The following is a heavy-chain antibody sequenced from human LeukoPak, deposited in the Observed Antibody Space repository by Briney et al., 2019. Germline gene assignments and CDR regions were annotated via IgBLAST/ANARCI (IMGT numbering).Heavy chain of an antibody. Sequence: SETLSLTCTVSRGSISTYYWSWIRQPPGKGLEWIGCSHYSGSTNYNPSLKSRVTISVDTSKNQFSLKLSSVTAADTAVYYCATFTIFYGMDVWGQGTTVTVSS. CDR1: RGSISTYY. D-gene: IGHD3-9*01. V-gene: IGHV4-59*01. J-gene: IGHJ6*02. CDR2: SHYSGST. CDR3: ATFTIFYGMDV.